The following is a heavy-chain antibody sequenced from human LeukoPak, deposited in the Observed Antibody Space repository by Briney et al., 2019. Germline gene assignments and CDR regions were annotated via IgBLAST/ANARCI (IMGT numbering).Heavy chain of an antibody. D-gene: IGHD2/OR15-2a*01. Sequence: GGSLRLSCAASGFTFSDYYMSWIRQAPGKGLEWVSYISSSGSTIYYADSVKGRFTISRDNAKNSLYLQMNSLRAEDTAVYYCARSTSTFSLYYFDYWGQGTLVTVSS. CDR1: GFTFSDYY. CDR2: ISSSGSTI. J-gene: IGHJ4*02. CDR3: ARSTSTFSLYYFDY. V-gene: IGHV3-11*01.